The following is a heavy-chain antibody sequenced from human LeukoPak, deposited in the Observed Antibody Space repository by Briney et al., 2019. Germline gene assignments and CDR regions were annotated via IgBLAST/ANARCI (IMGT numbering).Heavy chain of an antibody. D-gene: IGHD3-22*01. CDR3: TRLPSGYYDSSGYFDY. Sequence: PSETLSLTCTVSGGSISIYYWNWIRQPPGKGLEWIGSIYHSGSTIYNPSLKSRVTISGDTSKNQFSLTLASVTAADTAVYYCTRLPSGYYDSSGYFDYWGQGTLVTVSS. CDR2: IYHSGST. V-gene: IGHV4-59*01. CDR1: GGSISIYY. J-gene: IGHJ4*02.